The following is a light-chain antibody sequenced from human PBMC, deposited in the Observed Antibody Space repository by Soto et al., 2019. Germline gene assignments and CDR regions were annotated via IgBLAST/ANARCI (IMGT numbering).Light chain of an antibody. V-gene: IGLV1-47*01. CDR3: ATWDDSLSGWV. J-gene: IGLJ3*02. Sequence: QSVLTQPPSASGTPGQRVTISCSGSSSNIGRNYVYWYQQFPGTAPKLLIYRNNQRPSGVPDRFSGSESGTSASLAISGLRSEDEADYYCATWDDSLSGWVFGGGTSSPS. CDR1: SSNIGRNY. CDR2: RNN.